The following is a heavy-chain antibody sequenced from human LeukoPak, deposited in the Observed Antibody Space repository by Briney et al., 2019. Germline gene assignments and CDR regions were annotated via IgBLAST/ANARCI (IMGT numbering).Heavy chain of an antibody. CDR1: GFTFRDFS. Sequence: PGGSLRLSCAASGFTFRDFSMSWIRQAPGKGLEWASYIGGGGSTIYYADSVKGRFTISRDNAKNSLYLQMDSLRADDTAVYYCVRERGLRIWGQGTLVTVSS. J-gene: IGHJ4*02. CDR2: IGGGGSTI. CDR3: VRERGLRI. V-gene: IGHV3-11*01. D-gene: IGHD3-10*01.